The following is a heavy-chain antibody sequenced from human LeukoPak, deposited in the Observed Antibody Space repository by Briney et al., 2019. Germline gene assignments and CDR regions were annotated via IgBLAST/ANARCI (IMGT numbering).Heavy chain of an antibody. D-gene: IGHD3-3*01. CDR1: GGSISSGSYY. Sequence: PSQTLSLTCTVSGGSISSGSYYWSWIRQPAGKGLEWIGRIYTSGSTNYNPSLKSRVTISVDTSKNQFSLKLSSVTAADTAVYYCARGEYYDFWSGYLVPDVWGKGTTVTVSP. J-gene: IGHJ6*04. V-gene: IGHV4-61*02. CDR3: ARGEYYDFWSGYLVPDV. CDR2: IYTSGST.